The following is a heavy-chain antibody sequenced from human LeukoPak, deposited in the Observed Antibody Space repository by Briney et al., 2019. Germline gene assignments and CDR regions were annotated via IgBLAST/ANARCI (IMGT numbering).Heavy chain of an antibody. J-gene: IGHJ5*02. V-gene: IGHV4-34*01. CDR1: GGSFSGYY. CDR2: INHSGST. CDR3: ARAMIVVVKVCWFDP. Sequence: PSETLSLTCAVYGGSFSGYYWSWIRQPPGKGLEWIGEINHSGSTNYNPSLKSRVTISVDTSKNQFSLKLSSVTAADTAVCYCARAMIVVVKVCWFDPWGQGTLVTVSS. D-gene: IGHD3-22*01.